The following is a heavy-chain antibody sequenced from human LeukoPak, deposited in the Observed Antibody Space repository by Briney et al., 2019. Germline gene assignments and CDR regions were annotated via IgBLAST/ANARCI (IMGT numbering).Heavy chain of an antibody. J-gene: IGHJ4*02. CDR3: ATGTGWLPRDYFDY. Sequence: RASVKVSCKASGGTFSSYAISWVRQAPGQGLEWMGGIIPIFGTANYAQKFQGRVTITADESTSTAYMELSSLRSEDTAVYYCATGTGWLPRDYFDYWGQGTLVTVSS. V-gene: IGHV1-69*13. D-gene: IGHD6-19*01. CDR1: GGTFSSYA. CDR2: IIPIFGTA.